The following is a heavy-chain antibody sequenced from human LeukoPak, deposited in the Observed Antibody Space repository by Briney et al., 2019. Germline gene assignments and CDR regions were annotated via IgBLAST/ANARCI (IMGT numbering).Heavy chain of an antibody. CDR1: GYTFAAHH. D-gene: IGHD3-10*01. CDR3: SGRYGPGPV. J-gene: IGHJ4*02. Sequence: ASVKVSCKASGYTFAAHHIHWVRQAPGQGLEWMGWILPDGRDTKYSQKFRDRMTLTTDASTNTAYMELSRLTPDDTAVCYCSGRYGPGPVWGQGTLISAS. CDR2: ILPDGRDT. V-gene: IGHV1-2*02.